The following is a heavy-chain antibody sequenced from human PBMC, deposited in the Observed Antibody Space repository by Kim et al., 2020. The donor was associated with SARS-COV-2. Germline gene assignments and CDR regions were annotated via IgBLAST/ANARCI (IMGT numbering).Heavy chain of an antibody. D-gene: IGHD3-16*01. Sequence: GGSLRLSCAASGFTFSSYGMHWVRQAPGKGLEWVAVIWYDGSNKYYADSVKGRFTISRDNSKNTLYLQMNSLRAEDTAVYYCARDPGDVGWFDPWGQGTRVTVSS. J-gene: IGHJ5*02. V-gene: IGHV3-33*01. CDR1: GFTFSSYG. CDR3: ARDPGDVGWFDP. CDR2: IWYDGSNK.